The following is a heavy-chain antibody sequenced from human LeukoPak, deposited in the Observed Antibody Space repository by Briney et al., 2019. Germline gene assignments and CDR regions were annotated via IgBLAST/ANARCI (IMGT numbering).Heavy chain of an antibody. CDR1: GFTFSSYG. CDR2: IWYDGSNK. D-gene: IGHD2-21*02. J-gene: IGHJ4*02. Sequence: PGGSLRLSCAASGFTFSSYGMHWVRQAPGKGLEWVAVIWYDGSNKYYADSVKGRFTISRQNAQNSFYLQMNSLRVGDTAVYYCARGLPGGFDYWGQGTLVTVSS. CDR3: ARGLPGGFDY. V-gene: IGHV3-33*01.